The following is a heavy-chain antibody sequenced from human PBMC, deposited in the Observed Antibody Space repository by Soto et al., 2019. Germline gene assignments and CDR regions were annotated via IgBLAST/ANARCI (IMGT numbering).Heavy chain of an antibody. CDR2: IYYSGST. J-gene: IGHJ4*02. D-gene: IGHD5-12*01. CDR1: GGSISSYY. CDR3: AREADGYNYYFDY. V-gene: IGHV4-59*01. Sequence: QVQLQESGPGLVKPSETLSLTCTVSGGSISSYYWSWIRQPPGKGLEWIGYIYYSGSTNYNPSLKSRVTISVDTSKNQFSLKLSSVTTADTVVYYCAREADGYNYYFDYWGQGTLVTVSS.